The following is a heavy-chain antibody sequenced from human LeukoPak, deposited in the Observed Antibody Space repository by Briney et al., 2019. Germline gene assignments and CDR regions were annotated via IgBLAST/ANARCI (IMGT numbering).Heavy chain of an antibody. J-gene: IGHJ1*01. V-gene: IGHV3-23*05. Sequence: GGSLRLSCEASGFTFSAYAMTWVRQAPGKGLEWVSSVGSDNKPHYSESVKGRFAISRDNSKSMLFLQLNSLRAEDTALYYCARDVGGGYHIFTDNGWGQGTLVTVSS. CDR2: VGSDNKP. D-gene: IGHD3-3*01. CDR1: GFTFSAYA. CDR3: ARDVGGGYHIFTDNG.